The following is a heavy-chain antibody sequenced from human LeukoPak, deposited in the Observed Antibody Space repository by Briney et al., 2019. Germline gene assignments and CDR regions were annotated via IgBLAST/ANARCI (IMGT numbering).Heavy chain of an antibody. CDR3: ARDEGSSENWNYAQY. V-gene: IGHV3-7*01. Sequence: GGSLRLSCAASGFTFNIYGIHWVRQAPGKGLEWVANIKQDGSEKYYVDSVKGRFTISRDNAKNSLYLQMNSLRAEDTAVYYCARDEGSSENWNYAQYWGQGTLVTVSS. D-gene: IGHD1-7*01. CDR2: IKQDGSEK. J-gene: IGHJ4*02. CDR1: GFTFNIYG.